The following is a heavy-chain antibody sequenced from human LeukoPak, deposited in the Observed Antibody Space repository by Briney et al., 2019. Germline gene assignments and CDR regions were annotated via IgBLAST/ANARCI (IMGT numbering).Heavy chain of an antibody. Sequence: PGGSLRLSCAASGFTFSSYAMHWVRQAPGKGLEWVAVISYDGSNKYYADSVKGRFTISRDNSKNTLYLQMNSLRAEDTAVYYCARDRYFDWLLSYWGQGTLVTVSS. CDR2: ISYDGSNK. CDR1: GFTFSSYA. D-gene: IGHD3-9*01. CDR3: ARDRYFDWLLSY. J-gene: IGHJ4*02. V-gene: IGHV3-30*04.